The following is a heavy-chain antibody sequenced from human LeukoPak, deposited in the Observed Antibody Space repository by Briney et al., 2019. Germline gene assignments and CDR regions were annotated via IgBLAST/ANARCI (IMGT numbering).Heavy chain of an antibody. J-gene: IGHJ4*02. D-gene: IGHD3-22*01. Sequence: GGSLRLSCVASGFTFSNYGIHWVRQAPGKGLEWVASISWDGRNKRYADSVTGRFTISRDNSQNTLYLQMNSLRAEDTAVYYCAKFIYYDSSGYYDVNYWGQGTLVTVSS. V-gene: IGHV3-30*18. CDR1: GFTFSNYG. CDR2: ISWDGRNK. CDR3: AKFIYYDSSGYYDVNY.